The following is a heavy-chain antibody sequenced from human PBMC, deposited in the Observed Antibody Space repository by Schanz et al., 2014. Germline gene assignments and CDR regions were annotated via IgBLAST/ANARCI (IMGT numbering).Heavy chain of an antibody. V-gene: IGHV3-30*04. CDR2: VPFDGSQK. D-gene: IGHD2-8*02. CDR1: GFTFSSYA. Sequence: VQLVESGGGLIQPGGSLRLSCAASGFTFSSYALHWVRQAPGKGLEWVAFVPFDGSQKFYADSVKGRFTISRDNSKNTVYLQMNSLKTEDTAVYHCTASWWVEGAPSATLYGMDVWGQGTTVTVSS. J-gene: IGHJ6*02. CDR3: TASWWVEGAPSATLYGMDV.